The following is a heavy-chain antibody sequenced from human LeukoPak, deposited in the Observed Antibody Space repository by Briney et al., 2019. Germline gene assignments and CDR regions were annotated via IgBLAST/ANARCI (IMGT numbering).Heavy chain of an antibody. Sequence: SGPTLVNPTQTLTLTCTFSGFLLSTSGMCVSWIRQPPGKALEWLARIDWDDDKYYSTSLKTRLTIPKDTSKNQVVLTMTNMDPVDTATYYCARTPSAVAGTDYYYMDVWGKGTTVTISS. CDR1: GFLLSTSGMC. J-gene: IGHJ6*03. V-gene: IGHV2-70*11. CDR2: IDWDDDK. CDR3: ARTPSAVAGTDYYYMDV. D-gene: IGHD6-19*01.